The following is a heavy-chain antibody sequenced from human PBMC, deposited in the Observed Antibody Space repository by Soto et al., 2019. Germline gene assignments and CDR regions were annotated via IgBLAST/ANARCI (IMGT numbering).Heavy chain of an antibody. CDR2: FDPEDGET. CDR1: GYTLTELS. D-gene: IGHD3-22*01. Sequence: ASVKVSCKVSGYTLTELSVHWVRQAPGKGLEWMGGFDPEDGETIYAQKFQGRVTMTEDTSTDTAYMELSSLRSEDTAVYYCATDRRYYDSSGYYYVAYFQHWGQGTLVNVSS. J-gene: IGHJ1*01. CDR3: ATDRRYYDSSGYYYVAYFQH. V-gene: IGHV1-24*01.